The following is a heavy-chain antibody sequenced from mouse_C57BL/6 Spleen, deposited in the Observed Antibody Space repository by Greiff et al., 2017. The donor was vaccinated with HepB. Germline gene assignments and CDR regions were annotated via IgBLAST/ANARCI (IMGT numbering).Heavy chain of an antibody. CDR3: ARGFHYYGSSYWYFDV. J-gene: IGHJ1*03. CDR2: IDPSDSET. Sequence: VQLQQSGAELVRPGSSVKLSCKASGYTFTSYWMHWVKQRPIQGLEWIGNIDPSDSETHYNQKFKDKATLTVDKSSSTAYMQLSSLTSEDSAVYYCARGFHYYGSSYWYFDVWGTGTTVTVSS. D-gene: IGHD1-1*01. CDR1: GYTFTSYW. V-gene: IGHV1-52*01.